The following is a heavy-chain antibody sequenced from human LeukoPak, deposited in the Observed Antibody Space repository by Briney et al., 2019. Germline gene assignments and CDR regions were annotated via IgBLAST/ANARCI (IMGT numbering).Heavy chain of an antibody. CDR3: AEVFEWDGYNNGPFYY. D-gene: IGHD5-24*01. CDR1: GFTFSSYA. Sequence: GGSLRLSCAASGFTFSSYAMSWVRQAPGKGLEWVSAISGSGGSTYYADSVKGRFTISRDNSKNTLYLQMNSLRAEDTAVYYCAEVFEWDGYNNGPFYYWGQGTLVTVSS. V-gene: IGHV3-23*01. CDR2: ISGSGGST. J-gene: IGHJ4*02.